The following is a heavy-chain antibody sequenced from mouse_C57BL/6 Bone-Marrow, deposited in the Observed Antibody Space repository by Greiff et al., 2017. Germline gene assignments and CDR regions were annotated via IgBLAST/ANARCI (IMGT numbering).Heavy chain of an antibody. D-gene: IGHD2-3*01. Sequence: EVMLVESGGGLVKPGGSLKLSCAASGFTFSSYTMSWVRQTPEKRLEWVATISGGGGNTYYPDSVKGRFTISRDNAKNTLYLQMSSRRSEDTALYYCARHGYYSYWYFDVWGTGTTVTVSS. V-gene: IGHV5-9*01. CDR1: GFTFSSYT. CDR2: ISGGGGNT. CDR3: ARHGYYSYWYFDV. J-gene: IGHJ1*03.